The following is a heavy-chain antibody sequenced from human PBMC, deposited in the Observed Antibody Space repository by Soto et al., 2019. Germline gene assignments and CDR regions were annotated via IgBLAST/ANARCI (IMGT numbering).Heavy chain of an antibody. V-gene: IGHV3-7*04. D-gene: IGHD5-18*01. CDR1: GFTLRNSR. CDR3: AKDLGRAMARH. J-gene: IGHJ4*02. CDR2: IKQDGSDT. Sequence: PGGSLRLSCAASGFTLRNSRMSWVRQAPGKGLEWVANIKQDGSDTYYVDSVKGRFTISRDNAKNSLYLQMNSLRAEDTAVYYCAKDLGRAMARHWGQGTLVTVSS.